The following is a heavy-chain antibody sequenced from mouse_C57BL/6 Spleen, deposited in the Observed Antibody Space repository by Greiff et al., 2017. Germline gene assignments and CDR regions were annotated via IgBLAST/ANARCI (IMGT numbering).Heavy chain of an antibody. CDR3: ARNSGHRDYAMDY. J-gene: IGHJ4*01. Sequence: VKLVESGPGLVAPSQSLSITCTVSGFSLTSYAISWVRQPPGKGLEWLGVIWTGGGTNYNSALKSRLSISKDNSKSQVFLKMNSLQTDDTARYYCARNSGHRDYAMDYWGQGTSVTVSS. V-gene: IGHV2-9-1*01. CDR2: IWTGGGT. CDR1: GFSLTSYA.